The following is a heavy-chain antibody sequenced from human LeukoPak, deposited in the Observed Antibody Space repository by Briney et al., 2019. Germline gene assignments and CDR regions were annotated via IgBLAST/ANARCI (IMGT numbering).Heavy chain of an antibody. Sequence: ELEWVSSISSSSSYIYYADSVKGRFTISRDNAKNSLYLQMNSLRAEDTAVYYCAKATMFDYRGQGTLVTVSS. J-gene: IGHJ4*02. CDR3: AKATMFDY. D-gene: IGHD5-12*01. CDR2: ISSSSSYI. V-gene: IGHV3-21*01.